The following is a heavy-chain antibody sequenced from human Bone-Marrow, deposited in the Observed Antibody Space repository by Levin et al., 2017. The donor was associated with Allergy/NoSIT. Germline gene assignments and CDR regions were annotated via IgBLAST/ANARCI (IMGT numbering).Heavy chain of an antibody. J-gene: IGHJ4*02. CDR2: INQDGSYK. V-gene: IGHV3-7*03. CDR1: GFTFSGHW. CDR3: AGGYH. Sequence: HTGGSLRLSCVVSGFTFSGHWMSWVRQAPGKGLQWVANINQDGSYKYYVDSVKGRFTISRDNARNSLYLQMNSLRVEDTAVYYCAGGYHWGQGTLVTVSS. D-gene: IGHD6-13*01.